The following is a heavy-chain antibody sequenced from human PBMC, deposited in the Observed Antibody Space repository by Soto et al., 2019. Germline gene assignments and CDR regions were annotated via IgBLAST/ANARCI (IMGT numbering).Heavy chain of an antibody. CDR2: ISGSGGTT. CDR1: GFTFSSFA. J-gene: IGHJ5*02. CDR3: AKDLVLLRS. D-gene: IGHD1-26*01. V-gene: IGHV3-23*01. Sequence: LRLSCAASGFTFSSFAMTWVREAPGRGLEWISGISGSGGTTYDADSVKGRFIISRDNSKNTLYLQMNSLRAEDTAIYYCAKDLVLLRSWGQGTLVTVSS.